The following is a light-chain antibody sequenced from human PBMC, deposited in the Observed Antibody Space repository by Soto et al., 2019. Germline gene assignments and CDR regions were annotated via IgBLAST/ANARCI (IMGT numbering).Light chain of an antibody. CDR1: QTVNANF. V-gene: IGKV3-20*01. CDR2: GAS. Sequence: EIVLTQSPGTLSLSPGERPTLYCRSSQTVNANFLAWYQQKPGQAPRILIYGASSRATGIPDRFSGSGSGTDLNLTISSLEPEDFAVYYCQKYGSSPQTFGQGTKVDIK. CDR3: QKYGSSPQT. J-gene: IGKJ1*01.